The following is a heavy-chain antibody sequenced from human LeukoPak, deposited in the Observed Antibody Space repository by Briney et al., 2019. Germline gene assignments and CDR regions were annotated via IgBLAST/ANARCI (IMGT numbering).Heavy chain of an antibody. CDR3: AREGILSSSHNWFDP. V-gene: IGHV1-69*13. D-gene: IGHD2/OR15-2a*01. J-gene: IGHJ5*02. CDR1: GGTFSSYA. Sequence: EASVTVSCKASGGTFSSYAISWVRQAPGQGLEWMGGIIPIFGTANYAQKFQGRVTITADESTSTAYMELSSLRSEDTAVYYCAREGILSSSHNWFDPWGQGTLVTVSS. CDR2: IIPIFGTA.